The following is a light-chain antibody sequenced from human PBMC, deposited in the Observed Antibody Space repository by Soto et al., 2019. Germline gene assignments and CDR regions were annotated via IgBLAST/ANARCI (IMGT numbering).Light chain of an antibody. CDR3: QQYNNWPWA. Sequence: EIVMTQSPATLSVSPGERATLSCRASQSVSSNLAWYQRKPGQAPRLLIHGASTRATGIPARFSGSGSGTEFTLTISSLQSEDFAVYNCQQYNNWPWAFGQGTKVDIK. V-gene: IGKV3-15*01. J-gene: IGKJ1*01. CDR1: QSVSSN. CDR2: GAS.